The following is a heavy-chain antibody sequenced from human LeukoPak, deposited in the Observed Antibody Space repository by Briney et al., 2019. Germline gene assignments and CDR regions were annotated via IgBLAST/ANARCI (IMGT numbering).Heavy chain of an antibody. J-gene: IGHJ6*03. CDR3: AKGLRGQGWDYYYYMDV. Sequence: GGSLRLSCAASGFTFSSYSMNWVRQAPGKGLEWLAVTSYDGDDKYYADSVKGRFTISRDNSKNTLYLQMNSPRAEDTAVYYCAKGLRGQGWDYYYYMDVWGTGTTVTVSS. CDR2: TSYDGDDK. V-gene: IGHV3-30*18. D-gene: IGHD1-26*01. CDR1: GFTFSSYS.